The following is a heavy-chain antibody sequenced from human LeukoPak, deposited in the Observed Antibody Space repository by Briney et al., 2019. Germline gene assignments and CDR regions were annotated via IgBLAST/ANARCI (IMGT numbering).Heavy chain of an antibody. V-gene: IGHV4-4*02. CDR2: MYLSGTT. CDR1: GGSITSVNL. Sequence: SETLSLTCAVSGGSITSVNLWAWVRQPPGKGLEWVREMYLSGTTTCNPSLRGRATISLDRSKNQVSLRLNSVTAADTALYYCAGLVGRYSNGMYYYFDYWGQGILVTVSS. CDR3: AGLVGRYSNGMYYYFDY. J-gene: IGHJ4*02. D-gene: IGHD1-26*01.